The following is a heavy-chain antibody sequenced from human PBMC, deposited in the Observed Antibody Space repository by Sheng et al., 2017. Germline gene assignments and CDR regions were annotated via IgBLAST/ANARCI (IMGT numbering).Heavy chain of an antibody. J-gene: IGHJ4*02. CDR2: SIIVEAP. CDR1: VGPSVVTT. V-gene: IGHV4-34*01. D-gene: IGHD4-17*01. Sequence: QVQLQQWGAGLVEAFGDPCPSPXLSMVGPSVVTTGAGSASPQGRGWSGLGKSIIVEAPTTTRPSKSRVTISVDTSKNQFSLKLSSVTAADTAVYYCALNGGTTVTTVFDYWGQGTLVTVSS. CDR3: ALNGGTTVTTVFDY.